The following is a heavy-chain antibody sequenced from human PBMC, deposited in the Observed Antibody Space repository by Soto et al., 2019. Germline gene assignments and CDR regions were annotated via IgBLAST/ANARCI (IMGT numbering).Heavy chain of an antibody. CDR2: IWYDGSNK. CDR3: ARDLGVNYGDYVDGMDV. Sequence: GGSLRLSCAASGFTFSSYGMHWVRQAPGKGLEWVAVIWYDGSNKYYADSVKGRFTISRDNSKNTLYLQMNSLRAEDTAVYYCARDLGVNYGDYVDGMDVWGQGTTVTVSS. V-gene: IGHV3-33*01. D-gene: IGHD4-17*01. CDR1: GFTFSSYG. J-gene: IGHJ6*02.